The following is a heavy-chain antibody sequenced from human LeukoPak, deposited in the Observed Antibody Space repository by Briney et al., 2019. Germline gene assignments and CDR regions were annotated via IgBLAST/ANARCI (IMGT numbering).Heavy chain of an antibody. J-gene: IGHJ4*02. CDR1: GFTFSRYW. D-gene: IGHD2/OR15-2a*01. CDR3: VSFYEAY. Sequence: GGSLRLSCAASGFTFSRYWMNWVRQAPGKGLVWVSHINSDGSWTSYADSVKGRFTISKDNAKNTVYLQMNNLRAEDTAVYYCVSFYEAYWGRGTLVTVSS. CDR2: INSDGSWT. V-gene: IGHV3-74*01.